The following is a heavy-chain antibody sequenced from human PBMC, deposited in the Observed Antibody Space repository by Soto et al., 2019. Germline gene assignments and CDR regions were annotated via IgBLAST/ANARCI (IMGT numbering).Heavy chain of an antibody. Sequence: KTSETLSLTCAVYGGSFSGYYWSWIRQPPGKGLEWIGEINHSGSTNYNPSLKSRVTISVDTSKNQFSLKLSSVTAADTAVYYCARGRRSITMIVVVKPFDYWGQGTLVTVSS. CDR2: INHSGST. CDR1: GGSFSGYY. J-gene: IGHJ4*02. CDR3: ARGRRSITMIVVVKPFDY. V-gene: IGHV4-34*01. D-gene: IGHD3-22*01.